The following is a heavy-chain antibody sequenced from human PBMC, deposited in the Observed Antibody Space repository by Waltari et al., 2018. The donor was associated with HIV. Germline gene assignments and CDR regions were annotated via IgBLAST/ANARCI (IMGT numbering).Heavy chain of an antibody. J-gene: IGHJ6*02. Sequence: EVKLAESGGGLVQPGGSLRLSCVASAFIFSSYWMYWVRQDPGKGLVWVSRINSDGTITTYADSVKGRFTISRDNAKNTLYLQMNSLRAEDTAVYFCARANRNTYGLDVWGQGTTVTVSS. CDR3: ARANRNTYGLDV. CDR2: INSDGTIT. CDR1: AFIFSSYW. V-gene: IGHV3-74*03.